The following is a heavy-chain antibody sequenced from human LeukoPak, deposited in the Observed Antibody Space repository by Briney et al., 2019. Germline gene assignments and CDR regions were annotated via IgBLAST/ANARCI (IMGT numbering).Heavy chain of an antibody. D-gene: IGHD5-18*01. Sequence: ASVKVSCKASGYTFTGYYMHWVRQAPGQRREWMGWINPNSGGTNYAQKFQGRVTMTRDTSISTAYMELSRLRSDDTAVYYCARGVGRGYSYGRALNWFDPWGQGTLVTVSS. CDR3: ARGVGRGYSYGRALNWFDP. CDR2: INPNSGGT. J-gene: IGHJ5*02. CDR1: GYTFTGYY. V-gene: IGHV1-2*02.